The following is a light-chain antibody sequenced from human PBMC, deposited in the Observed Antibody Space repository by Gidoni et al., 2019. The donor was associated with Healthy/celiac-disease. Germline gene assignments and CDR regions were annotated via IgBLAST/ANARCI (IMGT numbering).Light chain of an antibody. CDR3: QSADSRGTYVV. J-gene: IGLJ2*01. CDR1: ALPKQY. CDR2: KDS. V-gene: IGLV3-25*03. Sequence: YDLTQPPSVSVAPGQTARNTCSGDALPKQYAYWYQQKPGQAPVLVIYKDSERPSGIPERFSGSSSGTTVTLTISGVQAEDEADYYCQSADSRGTYVVFGGGTKLTVL.